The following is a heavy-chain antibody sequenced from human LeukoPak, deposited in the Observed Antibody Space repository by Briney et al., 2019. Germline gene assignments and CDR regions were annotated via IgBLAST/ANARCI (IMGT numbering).Heavy chain of an antibody. V-gene: IGHV3-23*01. CDR2: ISGSGTTT. Sequence: QAGGSLRLSCGASGFTFSSYSMSWVRQAPGKGLEWVSAISGSGTTTKYADSVKGRFTISRDNSRNMLYLQMSSLRAEDTAVYYCAKSSSGWYVWFDYWGQGTLVTVSS. D-gene: IGHD6-19*01. CDR1: GFTFSSYS. CDR3: AKSSSGWYVWFDY. J-gene: IGHJ4*02.